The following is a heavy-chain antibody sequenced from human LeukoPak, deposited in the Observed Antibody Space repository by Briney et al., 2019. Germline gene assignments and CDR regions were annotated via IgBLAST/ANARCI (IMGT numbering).Heavy chain of an antibody. CDR3: AIGPPYAPGVLDV. CDR1: VYSENFYG. J-gene: IGHJ6*04. V-gene: IGHV1-18*01. CDR2: ISAQHGQT. Sequence: ASVRVSCEPSVYSENFYGITCVRQVAGQGREWMGWISAQHGQTEYAPNSQDRVTMTTDTYTNTAYMELRSLRSDDTAVYYCAIGPPYAPGVLDVWGKGTTVTISS. D-gene: IGHD7-27*01.